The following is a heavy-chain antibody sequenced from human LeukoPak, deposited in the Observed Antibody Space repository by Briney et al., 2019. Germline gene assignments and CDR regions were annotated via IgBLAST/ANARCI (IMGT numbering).Heavy chain of an antibody. CDR2: IKEDGSEK. CDR3: ARDVDTNS. V-gene: IGHV3-7*03. CDR1: GFTFTSYW. J-gene: IGHJ4*02. D-gene: IGHD5-18*01. Sequence: GGSLRLSCAASGFTFTSYWMTWVRQAPGKGLEWMANIKEDGSEKFYVGSVRGRFTISRDNARNSVSLQMNSLRDDDTAVYYCARDVDTNSWGQGTLVTVSS.